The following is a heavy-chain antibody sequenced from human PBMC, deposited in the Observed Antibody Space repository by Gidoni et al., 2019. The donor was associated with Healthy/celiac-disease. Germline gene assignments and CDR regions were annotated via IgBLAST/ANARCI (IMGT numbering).Heavy chain of an antibody. V-gene: IGHV3-48*03. D-gene: IGHD6-19*01. CDR3: ASELGPFSGWYWGPFDY. J-gene: IGHJ4*02. CDR2: IRSSGSTL. CDR1: GFTFSSYE. Sequence: EVQLVESGGGLVQPGGSLRLSCAASGFTFSSYEMNWVRQAPGKGLEWVSYIRSSGSTLYYADSVKGLFTISRDNAKNSLYLQMNSLRAEDTAVYYCASELGPFSGWYWGPFDYWGQGTLVTVSS.